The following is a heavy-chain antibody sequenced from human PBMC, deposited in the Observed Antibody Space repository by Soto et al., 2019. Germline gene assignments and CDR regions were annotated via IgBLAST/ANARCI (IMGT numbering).Heavy chain of an antibody. CDR2: INPSGGST. CDR1: GYTFTSYY. J-gene: IGHJ6*02. D-gene: IGHD3-9*01. V-gene: IGHV1-46*03. CDR3: ARERDRYYDILTGYSNYYYYYGMDV. Sequence: ASVKVSCKASGYTFTSYYMHWVRQAPGQGLEWMGIINPSGGSTSHAQKFQGRVTTTRDTSTSTVYMELSSLRSEDTAVYYCARERDRYYDILTGYSNYYYYYGMDVWGQGTTVTVSS.